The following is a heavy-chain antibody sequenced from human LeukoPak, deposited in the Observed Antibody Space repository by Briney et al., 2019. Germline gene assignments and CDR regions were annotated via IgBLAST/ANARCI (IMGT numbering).Heavy chain of an antibody. Sequence: GGSLRLSCAASGFTFSRYAMSWVRQAPGEGLEWVSFIYSGDTTYYADSVKGRFTISRDNSKNTLYLQMNSLRAEDTAVYYCARRGYGDYAPFDYWGQGTLVTVSS. D-gene: IGHD4-17*01. CDR1: GFTFSRYA. J-gene: IGHJ4*02. CDR3: ARRGYGDYAPFDY. CDR2: IYSGDTT. V-gene: IGHV3-66*04.